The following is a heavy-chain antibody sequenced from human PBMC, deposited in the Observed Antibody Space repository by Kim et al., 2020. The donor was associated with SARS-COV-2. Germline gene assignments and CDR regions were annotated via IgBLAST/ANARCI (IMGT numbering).Heavy chain of an antibody. CDR3: ARTDRRYCSSTSCYGEHAFDI. Sequence: GGSLRLSCAASGFTFSSYSMNWVRQAPGKGLEWVSSISSSSSYIYYADSVKGRFTISRDNAKNSLYLQMNSLRAEDTAVYYCARTDRRYCSSTSCYGEHAFDIWGQGTMVTDSS. CDR2: ISSSSSYI. J-gene: IGHJ3*02. CDR1: GFTFSSYS. D-gene: IGHD2-2*01. V-gene: IGHV3-21*01.